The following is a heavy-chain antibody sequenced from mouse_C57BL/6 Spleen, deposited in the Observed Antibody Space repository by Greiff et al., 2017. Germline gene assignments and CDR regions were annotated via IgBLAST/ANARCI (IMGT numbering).Heavy chain of an antibody. CDR2: ISSGGSYT. Sequence: EVKLVESGGDLVKPGGSLKLSCAASGFTFSSYGMSWVRQTPDKRLEWVATISSGGSYTYYPDSVKGRFTISRDNAKNTLYLQMSSLKSEDTAMYYCARGDYGSSSPSYWGQGTSVTVSS. CDR1: GFTFSSYG. V-gene: IGHV5-6*01. J-gene: IGHJ4*01. CDR3: ARGDYGSSSPSY. D-gene: IGHD1-1*01.